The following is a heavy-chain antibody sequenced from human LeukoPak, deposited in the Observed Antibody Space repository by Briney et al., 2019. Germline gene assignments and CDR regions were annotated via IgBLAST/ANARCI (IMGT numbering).Heavy chain of an antibody. Sequence: GGSLRLSCAASGFTVSSNYMSWVRQAPGKGLEWVSAISGSGGSTYYADSVKGRFTISRDNSKNTLYLQMNSLRAEDTAVYYCAKDGGTAMVTGYFDYWGQGTLVTVSS. CDR2: ISGSGGST. CDR1: GFTVSSNY. D-gene: IGHD5-18*01. CDR3: AKDGGTAMVTGYFDY. J-gene: IGHJ4*02. V-gene: IGHV3-23*01.